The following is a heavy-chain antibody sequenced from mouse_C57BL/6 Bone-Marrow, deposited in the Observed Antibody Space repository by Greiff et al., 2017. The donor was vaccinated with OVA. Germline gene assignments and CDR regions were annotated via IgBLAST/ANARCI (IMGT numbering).Heavy chain of an antibody. D-gene: IGHD1-1*01. CDR2: ISSGGSYT. V-gene: IGHV5-6*01. J-gene: IGHJ2*01. CDR3: AREGYYYSFDD. CDR1: GFTFSSYG. Sequence: EVKLMESGGDLVKPGGSLKLSCAASGFTFSSYGMSWVRQTPDKRLEWVATISSGGSYTYYPDSVKGRFTISRDNAKNTLYLQMSSLKSEDTAMYYCAREGYYYSFDDWGQGTTLTVSS.